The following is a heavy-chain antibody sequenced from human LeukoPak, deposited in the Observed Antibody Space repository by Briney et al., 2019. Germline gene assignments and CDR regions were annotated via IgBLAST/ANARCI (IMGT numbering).Heavy chain of an antibody. CDR2: INPRGDRT. D-gene: IGHD3-22*01. V-gene: IGHV1-46*01. CDR1: GFSFTSYY. CDR3: ARDNSDGTDHYWWFDP. J-gene: IGHJ5*02. Sequence: ASVKVSCKASGFSFTSYYMHWVRQALGQGLEWMGIINPRGDRTYFAQKFQGRVTMTRDTSTSTVHMEVSSLRSEDTAVYYCARDNSDGTDHYWWFDPWGQGTLVTVSS.